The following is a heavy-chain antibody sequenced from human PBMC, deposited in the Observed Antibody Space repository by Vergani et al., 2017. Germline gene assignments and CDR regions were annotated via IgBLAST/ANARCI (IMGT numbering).Heavy chain of an antibody. CDR2: LYVVGTS. CDR3: SYGMDV. CDR1: GFTFSTHA. Sequence: DVQLLQSGGDLVQPGGSLKLSCVASGFTFSTHAMSWVRQTPGKGLEWVSILYVVGTSDYADSVKGRFTVSRDISKNTLHLQLNSLRVEDTAVYFCSYGMDVWGQGTTVTVSS. J-gene: IGHJ6*02. V-gene: IGHV3-23*03.